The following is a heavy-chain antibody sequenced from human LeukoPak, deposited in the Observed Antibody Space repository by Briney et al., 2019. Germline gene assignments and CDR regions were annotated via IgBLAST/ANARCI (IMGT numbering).Heavy chain of an antibody. CDR3: TTEGYSYPPTDY. CDR2: IYSCGST. J-gene: IGHJ4*02. Sequence: GGSLRLSCAASGFTVSSNYMSWVRQAPGKGLEWVSVIYSCGSTYYADSVKGRFTISRDNAKNSLYLQMNSLRAEDTAVYYCTTEGYSYPPTDYWGQGTLVTVSS. D-gene: IGHD5-18*01. CDR1: GFTVSSNY. V-gene: IGHV3-53*01.